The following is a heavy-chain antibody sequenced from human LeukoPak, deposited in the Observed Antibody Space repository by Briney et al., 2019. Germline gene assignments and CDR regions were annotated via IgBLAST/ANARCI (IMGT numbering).Heavy chain of an antibody. CDR2: ISSSGSTI. J-gene: IGHJ4*02. Sequence: GGSLRLSCAASGFTFSDYYMNWVRQAPGKGLEWVSYISSSGSTIYYADSVKGRFTISRDNAKNSLYLQMNSLRAEDTAVYYCARDYAVYGGNSNPYFDYWGQGTLVTVSS. V-gene: IGHV3-11*04. CDR3: ARDYAVYGGNSNPYFDY. D-gene: IGHD4-23*01. CDR1: GFTFSDYY.